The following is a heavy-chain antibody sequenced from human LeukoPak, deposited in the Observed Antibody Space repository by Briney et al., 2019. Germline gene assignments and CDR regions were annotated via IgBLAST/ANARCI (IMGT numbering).Heavy chain of an antibody. J-gene: IGHJ4*02. Sequence: GGSLRLSCAASGFTFSSYAMNWVRQAPGKGLEWVSAIGSSGTYIYYADSVKGRFIISRDNAKNSLSLQMNSLRAEDTAVYYCLPTAEKIDSWGQGTLVTVSS. D-gene: IGHD4-17*01. CDR3: LPTAEKIDS. CDR1: GFTFSSYA. V-gene: IGHV3-21*01. CDR2: IGSSGTYI.